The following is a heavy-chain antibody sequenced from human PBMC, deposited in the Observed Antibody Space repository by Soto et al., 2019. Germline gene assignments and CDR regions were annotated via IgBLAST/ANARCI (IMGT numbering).Heavy chain of an antibody. D-gene: IGHD2-8*01. CDR1: GFTFSNAW. CDR2: IKSKTDGGTT. V-gene: IGHV3-15*01. J-gene: IGHJ6*03. CDR3: TTELGGYCTNGVCLPRTKDYYYYYMDV. Sequence: EVQLVESGGGLVKPGGSLRLSCAASGFTFSNAWMSWVRQAPGKGLEWVGRIKSKTDGGTTDYAAPVKGRFTISRDDSKNTLYLQMNSLKTEDTAVYYCTTELGGYCTNGVCLPRTKDYYYYYMDVWGKGTTVTVSS.